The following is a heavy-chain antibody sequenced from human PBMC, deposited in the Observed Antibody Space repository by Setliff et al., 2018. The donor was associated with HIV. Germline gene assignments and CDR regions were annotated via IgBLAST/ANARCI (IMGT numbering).Heavy chain of an antibody. Sequence: PGGSLRLSCEASGFTFSSYWMSWVRQAPGKGLEWVANINQDASTIYYADSVKGRFTISRDNAKNSLYLQMNSLRAEDTAVYYCVRDWLVREIIAVYYFDHWGQGTLVTVSS. V-gene: IGHV3-7*01. D-gene: IGHD3-10*01. J-gene: IGHJ4*02. CDR1: GFTFSSYW. CDR2: INQDASTI. CDR3: VRDWLVREIIAVYYFDH.